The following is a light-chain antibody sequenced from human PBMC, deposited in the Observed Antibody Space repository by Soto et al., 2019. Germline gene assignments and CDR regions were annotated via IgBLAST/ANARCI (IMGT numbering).Light chain of an antibody. Sequence: EIVMTQSPATLSVSPGERATLSCRASQSVSSNLAWYQQKPGQAPRLLLYGASTRATGIAARYSGSGSGTEFTLTISSLQSEDFAVYYCQQYNNWPRVFGPGTKVDIK. CDR1: QSVSSN. CDR3: QQYNNWPRV. J-gene: IGKJ3*01. CDR2: GAS. V-gene: IGKV3-15*01.